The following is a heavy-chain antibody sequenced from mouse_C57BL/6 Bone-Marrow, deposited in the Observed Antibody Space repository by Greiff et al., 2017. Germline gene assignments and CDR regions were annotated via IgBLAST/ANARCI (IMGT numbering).Heavy chain of an antibody. D-gene: IGHD2-4*01. Sequence: QVQLQQPGAELVKPGASVKMSCKASGYTFTSYWITWVKQRPGQGLEWIGDIYPGSGSTNDNEKFKSKATLTVDTSSSTAYMQLSSLTSEDSAVYYCASDYDWDCDVWGTGTTVTVSS. CDR3: ASDYDWDCDV. CDR2: IYPGSGST. CDR1: GYTFTSYW. J-gene: IGHJ1*03. V-gene: IGHV1-55*01.